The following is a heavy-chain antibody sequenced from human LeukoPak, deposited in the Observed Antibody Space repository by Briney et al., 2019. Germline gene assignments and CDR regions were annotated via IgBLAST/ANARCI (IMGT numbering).Heavy chain of an antibody. V-gene: IGHV4-59*10. CDR2: IYTSGST. CDR3: ARGGSGWNYYYYYMDV. Sequence: PSETLSLPCAVYGGSFSGYYWSWIRQPARKGLEWIGRIYTSGSTNYNPSLKSRVTISVDTSKNQFSLKLSSVTAADTAVYYCARGGSGWNYYYYYMDVWGKGTTVTISS. CDR1: GGSFSGYY. J-gene: IGHJ6*03. D-gene: IGHD6-19*01.